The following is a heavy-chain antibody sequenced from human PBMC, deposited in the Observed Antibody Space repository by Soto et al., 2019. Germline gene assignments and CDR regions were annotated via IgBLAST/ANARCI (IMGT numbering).Heavy chain of an antibody. CDR2: IYYGGST. D-gene: IGHD4-17*01. V-gene: IGHV4-31*03. CDR1: GGSISSGGYY. J-gene: IGHJ3*02. CDR3: ARDSYYYGDYGRAFDI. Sequence: QVQLQESGPGLVKPSQTLSLTCTVSGGSISSGGYYWSWIRQHPGKGLEWIGYIYYGGSTYYNPSLKSRVTISVDTSKIQFSLKLSSVTAADTAVYYCARDSYYYGDYGRAFDIWGQGTMVTVSS.